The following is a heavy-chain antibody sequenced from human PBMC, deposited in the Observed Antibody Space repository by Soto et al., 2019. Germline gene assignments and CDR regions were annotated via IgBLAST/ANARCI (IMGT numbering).Heavy chain of an antibody. CDR1: GFTFSDYA. CDR2: VSHDGRNT. V-gene: IGHV3-30*18. CDR3: EKGGRQWLVTSDFNY. Sequence: VQLVESGGGVVQPGRSLRLSCAASGFTFSDYAMHWVRQAPGEGLEWVAVVSHDGRNTHYADSVKGRFTISRDSSKNTVSLEMTSLRAEDTAVYYCEKGGRQWLVTSDFNYWGQGALVTVSS. D-gene: IGHD6-19*01. J-gene: IGHJ4*02.